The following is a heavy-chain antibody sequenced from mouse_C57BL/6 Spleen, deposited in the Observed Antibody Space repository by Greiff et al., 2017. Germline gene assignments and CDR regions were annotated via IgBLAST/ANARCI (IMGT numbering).Heavy chain of an antibody. CDR3: ARGRGAGFAY. D-gene: IGHD3-3*01. CDR1: GFTFSSYA. V-gene: IGHV5-4*03. Sequence: EVMLVESGGGLVKPGGSLKLSCAASGFTFSSYAMSWVRQTPEKRLEWVATISAGGSYTYYPDNVKGRFTISRDNAKNNLYLQMSHLKSEDTAVCYCARGRGAGFAYWGQGTLVTVSA. J-gene: IGHJ3*01. CDR2: ISAGGSYT.